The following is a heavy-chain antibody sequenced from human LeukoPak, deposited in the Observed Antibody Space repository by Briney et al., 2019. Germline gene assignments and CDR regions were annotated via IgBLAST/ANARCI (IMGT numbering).Heavy chain of an antibody. Sequence: SETLSLTCAVSGYSISSGYCWGWIRQPPGKGLEWIGSIYHSGSTYYNPSLKSRVTISVDTSKNQFSLKLSSVTAADTAVYYCARYRVDHDAFDIWGQGTMVTVSS. CDR1: GYSISSGYC. CDR2: IYHSGST. V-gene: IGHV4-38-2*01. J-gene: IGHJ3*02. D-gene: IGHD5-12*01. CDR3: ARYRVDHDAFDI.